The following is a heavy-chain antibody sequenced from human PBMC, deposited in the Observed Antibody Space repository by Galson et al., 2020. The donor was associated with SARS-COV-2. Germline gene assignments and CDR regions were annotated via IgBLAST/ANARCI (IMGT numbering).Heavy chain of an antibody. V-gene: IGHV3-21*01. Sequence: GGSLRLSCAASGFTFSSYSMNWVRQAPGKGLEWVSSISSSSSYIYYADSVKGRFTISRDNAKNTLYLQMSSLSAEDAAVYYCARESAVQGGYYMDVWGKGTTVTVSS. J-gene: IGHJ6*03. CDR3: ARESAVQGGYYMDV. CDR2: ISSSSSYI. D-gene: IGHD3-10*01. CDR1: GFTFSSYS.